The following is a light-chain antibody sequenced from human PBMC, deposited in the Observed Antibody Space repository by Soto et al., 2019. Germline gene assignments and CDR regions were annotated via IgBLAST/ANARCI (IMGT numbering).Light chain of an antibody. CDR1: QSLTSSF. V-gene: IGKV3-20*01. CDR3: QQYGRLPLS. J-gene: IGKJ4*01. Sequence: EILLTQSPGTLSLSPGDRATLSCRASQSLTSSFLAWYQQKPGQTPRLLIYGASIRATDIPDRFSGSGSGTHFTLTISRLEPEDFAVYFCQQYGRLPLSFGGGTKVEIK. CDR2: GAS.